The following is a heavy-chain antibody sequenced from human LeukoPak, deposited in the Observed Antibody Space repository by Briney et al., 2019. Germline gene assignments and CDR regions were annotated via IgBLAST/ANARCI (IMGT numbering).Heavy chain of an antibody. CDR2: IYYNGDT. V-gene: IGHV4-61*05. J-gene: IGHJ4*02. CDR3: GSLDY. CDR1: GGSISSSSYY. Sequence: SETLSLTCTVSGGSISSSSYYWGWISQPPGKGLEWVGYIYYNGDTNYNPSLKRRVTMSVDTSRNQFSLKLTSVTAADTAMYYCGSLDYWGQGTLVTVSS.